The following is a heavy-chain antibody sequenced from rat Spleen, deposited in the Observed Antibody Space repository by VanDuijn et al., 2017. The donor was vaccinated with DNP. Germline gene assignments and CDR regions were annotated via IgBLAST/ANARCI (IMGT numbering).Heavy chain of an antibody. V-gene: IGHV5-22*01. CDR1: GFTFSDYY. D-gene: IGHD1-4*01. CDR3: SRHVLPLRVWDY. CDR2: ITYDGGST. J-gene: IGHJ2*01. Sequence: EVQLVESGGGLVQPGRSLKLSCAASGFTFSDYYMAWVRQAPTKGLEWVAYITYDGGSTYNGDSVKGRFTISRDNAKNTLYLQMNSLRSEDMATYYCSRHVLPLRVWDYWGQGVKVTVSS.